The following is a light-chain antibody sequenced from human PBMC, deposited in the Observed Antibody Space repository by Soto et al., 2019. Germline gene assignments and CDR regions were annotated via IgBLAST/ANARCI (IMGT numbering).Light chain of an antibody. CDR1: QHINSW. CDR3: QQCSSYYT. J-gene: IGKJ2*01. V-gene: IGKV1-5*03. Sequence: DIQMTQSPSTLSASVGDRVTFTCRASQHINSWVAWYQQRPGKAPKLLIYKASTLKSGVPSRFRGSGSGTEFPLTSSSLQPDDLATYYCQQCSSYYTFGQGTKLEIK. CDR2: KAS.